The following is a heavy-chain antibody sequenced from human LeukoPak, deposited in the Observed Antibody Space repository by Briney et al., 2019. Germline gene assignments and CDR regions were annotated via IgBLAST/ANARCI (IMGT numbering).Heavy chain of an antibody. V-gene: IGHV4-59*01. CDR2: IYNSGTT. Sequence: SETLSLTCTVSGDSITSYYWSWIRQPPGKGLEWIGYIYNSGTTNYSPSLKSRVTISIDTSKNQFFLKLNSVTAADTAVYYCATSTVWGTWHNWGQGTLVTVSS. D-gene: IGHD3-16*01. CDR1: GDSITSYY. J-gene: IGHJ4*02. CDR3: ATSTVWGTWHN.